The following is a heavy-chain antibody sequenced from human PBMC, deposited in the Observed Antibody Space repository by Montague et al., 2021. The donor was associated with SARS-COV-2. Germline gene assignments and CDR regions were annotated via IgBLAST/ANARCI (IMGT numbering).Heavy chain of an antibody. Sequence: SRSLSCAASGFTFSSYALHWVRQAPGKGLEWVADISHEGSYRYYADSVKGRFTISRDNSKNTLYLDMNSLRAEDTALYYCARDLESTGYFDPYYYHGMDVWGQGTTVTVSS. J-gene: IGHJ6*02. D-gene: IGHD3-9*01. V-gene: IGHV3-30*04. CDR1: GFTFSSYA. CDR3: ARDLESTGYFDPYYYHGMDV. CDR2: ISHEGSYR.